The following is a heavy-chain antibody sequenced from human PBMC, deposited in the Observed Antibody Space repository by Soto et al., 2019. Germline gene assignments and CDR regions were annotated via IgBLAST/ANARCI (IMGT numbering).Heavy chain of an antibody. CDR2: INTSGGST. J-gene: IGHJ2*01. D-gene: IGHD3-22*01. CDR3: SRVRRCYSNGSTNHWYFDL. CDR1: GYTFTNYF. Sequence: QVQLVQSGAEVKKPGASVKVSCKASGYTFTNYFMHWVRQAPGQGLEWMGIINTSGGSTSHAPQSQGSLSMTRDTSETTVYMELSSLRSADTAVYYCSRVRRCYSNGSTNHWYFDLGGRGTLVTVSS. V-gene: IGHV1-46*03.